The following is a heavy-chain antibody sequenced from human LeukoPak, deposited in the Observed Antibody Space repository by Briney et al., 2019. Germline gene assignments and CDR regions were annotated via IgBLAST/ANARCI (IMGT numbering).Heavy chain of an antibody. CDR2: ISGSGDTS. CDR3: AREIGQLDY. CDR1: GFTFSTFA. J-gene: IGHJ4*02. Sequence: GGSLRLSCAASGFTFSTFAMSWVRQAPGKGLEWVSVISGSGDTSYYADSVRGRFTIFRDNSKNTLFLQMNSLRAEDTAVYYCAREIGQLDYWGQGTLVIVSS. D-gene: IGHD3-10*01. V-gene: IGHV3-23*01.